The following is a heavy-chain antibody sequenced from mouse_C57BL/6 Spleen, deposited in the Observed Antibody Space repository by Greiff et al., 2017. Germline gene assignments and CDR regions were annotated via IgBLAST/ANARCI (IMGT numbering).Heavy chain of an antibody. CDR1: GYTFTSYW. Sequence: QVQLQQPGAELVRPGSSVKLSCKASGYTFTSYWMHWVKQRPIQGLEWIGNIDPSDSETHYNQKFKDKATLTVDKYSSTAYMQLRSLKSEDSAVYYCARYYGSSFWYFDVWGTGTTFTVSS. D-gene: IGHD1-1*01. J-gene: IGHJ1*03. V-gene: IGHV1-52*01. CDR3: ARYYGSSFWYFDV. CDR2: IDPSDSET.